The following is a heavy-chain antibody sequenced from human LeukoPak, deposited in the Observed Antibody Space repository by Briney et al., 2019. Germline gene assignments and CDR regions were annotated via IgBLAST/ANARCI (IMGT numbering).Heavy chain of an antibody. J-gene: IGHJ4*02. CDR3: ARADVDTALGADY. Sequence: HPGGSLRLSCAASGFTFSSYWMTWVRQAPGKGLEWVANIKRDGSEKHYVDSVKGRFTISRDNAKNSMFLQMNSLRAEDTAVYYCARADVDTALGADYWGQGTLVTVSS. CDR2: IKRDGSEK. D-gene: IGHD5-18*01. V-gene: IGHV3-7*03. CDR1: GFTFSSYW.